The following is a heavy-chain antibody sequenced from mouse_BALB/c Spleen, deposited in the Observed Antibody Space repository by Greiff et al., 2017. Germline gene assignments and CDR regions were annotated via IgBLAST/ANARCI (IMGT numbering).Heavy chain of an antibody. V-gene: IGHV5-6-5*01. J-gene: IGHJ4*01. Sequence: DVHLVESGGGLVKPGGSLKLSCAASGFTFSSYAMSWVRQTPEKRLEWVASISSGGSTYYPDSVKGRFTISRDNARNILYLQMSSLRSEDTAMYYCARDYYGYVDYAMDYWGQGTSVTVSS. CDR3: ARDYYGYVDYAMDY. D-gene: IGHD1-2*01. CDR2: ISSGGST. CDR1: GFTFSSYA.